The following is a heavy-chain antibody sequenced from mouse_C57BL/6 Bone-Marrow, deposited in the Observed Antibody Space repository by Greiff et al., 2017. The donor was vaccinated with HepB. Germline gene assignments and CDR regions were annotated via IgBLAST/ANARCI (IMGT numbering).Heavy chain of an antibody. D-gene: IGHD1-1*01. V-gene: IGHV1-5*01. J-gene: IGHJ4*01. Sequence: VQLQQSGTVLARPGASVKMSCKTSGYTFTSYWMHWVKQRPGQGLEWIGAIYPGNSDTSYNQKFKGKAKLTAVTSASTAYMELSSLTNEYSAVYYCTTHYGSSYDYAMDYWGQGTSVTVSS. CDR3: TTHYGSSYDYAMDY. CDR2: IYPGNSDT. CDR1: GYTFTSYW.